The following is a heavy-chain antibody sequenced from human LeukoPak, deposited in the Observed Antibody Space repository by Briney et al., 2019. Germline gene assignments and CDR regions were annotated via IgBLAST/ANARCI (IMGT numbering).Heavy chain of an antibody. CDR2: ISWNSGSI. CDR3: AKDMSPGTYGMDV. J-gene: IGHJ6*02. Sequence: GGSLRLSCVASGFTFSTFAMGWVRQAPGKGLEWVSGISWNSGSIGYADSVKGRFTISRDNAKNSLYLQMNSLRAEDTALYYCAKDMSPGTYGMDVWGQGTTVTVSS. CDR1: GFTFSTFA. V-gene: IGHV3-9*01.